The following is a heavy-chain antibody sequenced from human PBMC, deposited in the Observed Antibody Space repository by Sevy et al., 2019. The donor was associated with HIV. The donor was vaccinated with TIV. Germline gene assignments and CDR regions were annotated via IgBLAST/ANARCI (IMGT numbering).Heavy chain of an antibody. D-gene: IGHD3-10*01. CDR2: IYYSGNT. J-gene: IGHJ4*02. Sequence: SETLSLTCTVSGGSISNTAYYWGWIRQPPGKGLEWIATIYYSGNTYYNPSLKSRVAISVDTSKNQFSLKLGSVTAADTAVYYCARQKLYFGSGSHFDYWGQGTLVTVSS. CDR1: GGSISNTAYY. CDR3: ARQKLYFGSGSHFDY. V-gene: IGHV4-39*01.